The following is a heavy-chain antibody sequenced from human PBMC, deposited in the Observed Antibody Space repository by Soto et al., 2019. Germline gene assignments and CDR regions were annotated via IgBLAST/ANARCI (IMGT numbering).Heavy chain of an antibody. Sequence: QVQLVQSGAEVKKPGSSVKVSCKASGGTFSSYAISWVRQAPGQGLEWMGGIIPIFGTANYAQKFQGRVTITADESTSTAYMELSSLRSEDTAVFYCARDKGVGSMWYYGMDVWGQGTTVTVSS. CDR2: IIPIFGTA. D-gene: IGHD2-2*01. CDR3: ARDKGVGSMWYYGMDV. J-gene: IGHJ6*02. V-gene: IGHV1-69*12. CDR1: GGTFSSYA.